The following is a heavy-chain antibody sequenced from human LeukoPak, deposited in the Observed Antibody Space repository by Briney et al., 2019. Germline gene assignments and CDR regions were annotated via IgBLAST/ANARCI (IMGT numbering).Heavy chain of an antibody. CDR1: GFTFSGYW. Sequence: GGSLRLSCAASGFTFSGYWMQWVRRAPGKGLQWVANINYGGSDRYYVDSVKGRFTISRDNAKNSLYLQMSSLTVEDTAVYYCTRGDPDYWGQGTLVTVSS. CDR2: INYGGSDR. CDR3: TRGDPDY. D-gene: IGHD2-21*02. V-gene: IGHV3-7*01. J-gene: IGHJ4*02.